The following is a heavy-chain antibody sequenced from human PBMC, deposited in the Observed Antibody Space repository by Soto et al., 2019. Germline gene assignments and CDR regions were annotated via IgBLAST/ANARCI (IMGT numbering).Heavy chain of an antibody. Sequence: GGSLRLSCAASGFTFSSYGMHWVRQAPGKGLEWVAVISYNGSNKYYADSVKGRFTISRDNSKNTLYLQMNSLRAEDAAVYYCAKVQDAYGSGSYLYGMDVWGQGTTVTVSS. CDR3: AKVQDAYGSGSYLYGMDV. V-gene: IGHV3-30*18. CDR2: ISYNGSNK. J-gene: IGHJ6*02. D-gene: IGHD3-10*01. CDR1: GFTFSSYG.